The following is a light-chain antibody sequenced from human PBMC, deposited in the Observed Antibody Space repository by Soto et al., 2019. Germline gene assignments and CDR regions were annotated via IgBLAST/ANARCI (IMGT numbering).Light chain of an antibody. CDR1: QSVSSN. Sequence: EIVMTQSPATLSVSPGARATFSCRASQSVSSNLAWYQQKPGQAPRLVIYGATTRATGIPARFSGSGSGTEFSLTISSLQSEDFAIYYCQQYDKWPPLTFGGGTKVEIK. V-gene: IGKV3-15*01. J-gene: IGKJ4*01. CDR2: GAT. CDR3: QQYDKWPPLT.